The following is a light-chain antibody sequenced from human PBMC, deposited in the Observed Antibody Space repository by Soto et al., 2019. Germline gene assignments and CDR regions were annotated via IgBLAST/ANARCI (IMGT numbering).Light chain of an antibody. Sequence: EIMMTQSPATLSLSLGERVTLSCRASQSVTANLAWYQHKPGQAPRLLVSGASTRATGVPARFSGSGSDTVFSLSISGLQSEDSAVYFCQQYKNWPFTFGQGTRLEIK. CDR1: QSVTAN. J-gene: IGKJ5*01. V-gene: IGKV3-15*01. CDR3: QQYKNWPFT. CDR2: GAS.